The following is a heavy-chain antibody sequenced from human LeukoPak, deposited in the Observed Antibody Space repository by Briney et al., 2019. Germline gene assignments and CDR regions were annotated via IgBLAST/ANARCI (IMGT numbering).Heavy chain of an antibody. CDR2: ILYDGSNQ. Sequence: GGSLRLSCAASGFTFSSYAIHWVRQAPGKGLEWVAIILYDGSNQYYADSVKGRFTISRDNSKNTLYLQMNSLRAEDTAVYYCAREHYFYHMDAWGEGTTVTVSS. V-gene: IGHV3-30*03. CDR1: GFTFSSYA. J-gene: IGHJ6*03. CDR3: AREHYFYHMDA.